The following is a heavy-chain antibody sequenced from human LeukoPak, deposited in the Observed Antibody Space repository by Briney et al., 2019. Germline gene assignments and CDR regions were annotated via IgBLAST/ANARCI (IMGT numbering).Heavy chain of an antibody. J-gene: IGHJ6*03. D-gene: IGHD6-19*01. CDR2: IYTSGST. CDR1: GGSISSYF. V-gene: IGHV4-4*07. CDR3: ARGGSGWNYYYYYMDV. Sequence: SETLSLTCTVSGGSISSYFWSWIRQPAGKGLEWIGRIYTSGSTNYNPSLKSRVTISVDTSKNQFSLKLSSVTAADTAVYYCARGGSGWNYYYYYMDVWGKGTTVTISS.